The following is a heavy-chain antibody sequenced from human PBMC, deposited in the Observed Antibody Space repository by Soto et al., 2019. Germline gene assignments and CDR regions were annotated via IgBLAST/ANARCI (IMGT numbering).Heavy chain of an antibody. D-gene: IGHD2-21*01. CDR3: ARGGGGGLFEH. CDR2: ISPKSTYR. CDR1: GVHSNDYY. Sequence: PGVSMRLPYTASGVHSNDYYISWIRQAPGKGLEWLSHISPKSTYRNYADSVKGRFTISRDNTKSSLFLQMNSLGVDDTAVYYCARGGGGGLFEHWGQGVLVTVSS. V-gene: IGHV3-11*06. J-gene: IGHJ4*02.